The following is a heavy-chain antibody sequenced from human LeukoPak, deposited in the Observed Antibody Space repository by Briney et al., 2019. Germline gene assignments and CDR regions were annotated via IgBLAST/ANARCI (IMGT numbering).Heavy chain of an antibody. Sequence: GGSLRLSCAASGFTFSSYAMSWVRQAPGEGLEWVSGISAGGDTTYTADSVRGRFTISRDNSNNTLYLQMNTLTAEDTAVYYCAAISYSGTWPVGYWGQGILVTV. D-gene: IGHD6-25*01. CDR2: ISAGGDTT. J-gene: IGHJ4*02. V-gene: IGHV3-23*01. CDR3: AAISYSGTWPVGY. CDR1: GFTFSSYA.